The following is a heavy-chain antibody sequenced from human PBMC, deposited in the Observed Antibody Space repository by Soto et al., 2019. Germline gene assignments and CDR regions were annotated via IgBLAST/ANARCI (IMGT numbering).Heavy chain of an antibody. D-gene: IGHD1-1*01. Sequence: QVQLQGSGPGLVKPSETLSLTCTVSGGSISRSYWGWIRQPPGQGLEWIGYSNYSGSSNYNPSLNGRVTLLVDTAQNQFSLRLSSMTAADTAVYYCTRRTVSSYSYYYMDVWGKGTTVTVSS. V-gene: IGHV4-59*08. J-gene: IGHJ6*03. CDR2: SNYSGSS. CDR3: TRRTVSSYSYYYMDV. CDR1: GGSISRSY.